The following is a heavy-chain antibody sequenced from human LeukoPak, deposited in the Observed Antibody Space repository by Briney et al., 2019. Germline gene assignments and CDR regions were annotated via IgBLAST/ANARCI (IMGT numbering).Heavy chain of an antibody. J-gene: IGHJ3*02. CDR1: GFTFSGRV. CDR3: AREFHSSGHAGTFDI. Sequence: PGTSLRLSCEASGFTFSGRVIHWVRQAPGKGLEWAALMSLDVDNKIYADSVRGRFTVSTDNSRNTLYLQMNSLRTEDTAIYYCAREFHSSGHAGTFDIWGQGTMVTVSS. CDR2: MSLDVDNK. D-gene: IGHD3-22*01. V-gene: IGHV3-30-3*01.